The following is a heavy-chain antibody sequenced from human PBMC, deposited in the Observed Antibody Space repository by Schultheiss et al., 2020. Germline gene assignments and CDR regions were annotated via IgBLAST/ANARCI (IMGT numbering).Heavy chain of an antibody. D-gene: IGHD4-17*01. CDR3: ASDDYGDRYFDY. CDR2: IYHSGST. CDR1: GGSISSSNW. Sequence: SETLALTCAVSGGSISSSNWWSWVRQPPGKGLEWIGEIYHSGSTNYNPSLKSRVTISVDKSKNQFSLKLSSVTAADTAVYYCASDDYGDRYFDYWGQGTLVTVSS. J-gene: IGHJ4*02. V-gene: IGHV4-4*02.